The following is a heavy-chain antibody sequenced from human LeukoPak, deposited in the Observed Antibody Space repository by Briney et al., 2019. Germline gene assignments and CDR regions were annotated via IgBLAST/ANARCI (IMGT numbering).Heavy chain of an antibody. CDR2: IYHSGST. V-gene: IGHV4-30-2*01. CDR1: GGSISSGGYY. D-gene: IGHD5-12*01. Sequence: PSETLSLTCTVSGGSISSGGYYWSWIRQPPGKGLEWIGYIYHSGSTYYNPSLKSRVSISVDTSKNQCSLNLTSVTAADTAVYYCARVGPGYSGYDYVDHWGQGTLVTVSS. J-gene: IGHJ4*02. CDR3: ARVGPGYSGYDYVDH.